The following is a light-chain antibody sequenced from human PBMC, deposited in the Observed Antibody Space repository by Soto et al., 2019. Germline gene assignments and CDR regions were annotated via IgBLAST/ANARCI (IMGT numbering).Light chain of an antibody. CDR1: ISDIGGYNY. CDR2: EVS. V-gene: IGLV2-14*01. J-gene: IGLJ2*01. Sequence: QSALTQPASVSGTPGQSITISCTGTISDIGGYNYVSWYQQFPGKAPKLIIVEVSGRPSGVSDRFSGSKSGNTASLTISGLQAEDEADYYCSSYTNKNSYILFGGGTQLTVL. CDR3: SSYTNKNSYIL.